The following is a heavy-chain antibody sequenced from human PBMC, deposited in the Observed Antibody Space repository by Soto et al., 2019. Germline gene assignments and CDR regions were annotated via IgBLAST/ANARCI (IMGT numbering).Heavy chain of an antibody. CDR2: ISYDGSNK. D-gene: IGHD3-10*02. CDR3: AKDVRGVLGSYYYGMDV. V-gene: IGHV3-30*18. CDR1: GFTFSSYA. Sequence: GGSLRLSCAASGFTFSSYAMSWVRQAPGKGLEWVAVISYDGSNKYYADSVKGRFTISRDNSKNTLYLQMNSLRAEDTAVYYCAKDVRGVLGSYYYGMDVWGQGTTVTVSS. J-gene: IGHJ6*02.